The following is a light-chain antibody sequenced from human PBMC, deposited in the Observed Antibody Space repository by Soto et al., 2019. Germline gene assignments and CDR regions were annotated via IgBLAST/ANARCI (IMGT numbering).Light chain of an antibody. CDR3: QHRGSCPQFT. CDR2: GAS. CDR1: QSVRTY. Sequence: EIVLTQSPATLSLSPGERATLSCRASQSVRTYLAWYQQKPGQAPSLLIYGASNRATAVPDRFSGSESGTDFTLTISSLEPEDSAVYYCQHRGSCPQFTFGPGTKVEIK. V-gene: IGKV3-11*01. J-gene: IGKJ3*01.